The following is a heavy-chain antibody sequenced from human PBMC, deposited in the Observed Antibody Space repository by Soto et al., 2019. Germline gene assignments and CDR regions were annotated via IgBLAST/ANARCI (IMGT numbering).Heavy chain of an antibody. CDR1: GGSFSGYY. J-gene: IGHJ3*02. CDR3: ARAIIHSILDI. CDR2: INHSGST. V-gene: IGHV4-34*01. D-gene: IGHD3-3*02. Sequence: SETLSLTCAVYGGSFSGYYWSWIRQPPGKGLEWIGEINHSGSTNYNPSLKSRVTISVDTSKNQFSLKLSSVTAADTAVYYCARAIIHSILDIWGQGTMVTVSS.